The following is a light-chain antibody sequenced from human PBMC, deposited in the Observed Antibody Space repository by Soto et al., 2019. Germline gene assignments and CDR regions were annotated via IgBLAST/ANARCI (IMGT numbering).Light chain of an antibody. V-gene: IGLV2-14*01. CDR3: SSYTSSSTLAV. J-gene: IGLJ2*01. Sequence: QSALTQPASVSGSPGQSITISCTGTSSDVGGYNYVSWYQQHPGKAPKLMIYDVSNRPSGVSNRFSGSKSGNTASLTISGLRAEVEADYYCSSYTSSSTLAVFGGGTKLTVL. CDR1: SSDVGGYNY. CDR2: DVS.